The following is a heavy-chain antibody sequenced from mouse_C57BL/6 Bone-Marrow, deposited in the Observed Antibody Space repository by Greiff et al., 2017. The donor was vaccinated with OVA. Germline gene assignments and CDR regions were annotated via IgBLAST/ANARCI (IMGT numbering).Heavy chain of an antibody. CDR3: TTPYYYGGSSFDY. D-gene: IGHD1-1*01. Sequence: VQLQQSGAELVRPGASVKLSCTASGFNIKDDYMHWVKQRPEQGLEWIGWIDPENGDTEYASKFQGKATITADTSSNTAYLQLSSLTSEDTAVYYCTTPYYYGGSSFDYWGQGTTLTVSS. J-gene: IGHJ2*01. V-gene: IGHV14-4*01. CDR1: GFNIKDDY. CDR2: IDPENGDT.